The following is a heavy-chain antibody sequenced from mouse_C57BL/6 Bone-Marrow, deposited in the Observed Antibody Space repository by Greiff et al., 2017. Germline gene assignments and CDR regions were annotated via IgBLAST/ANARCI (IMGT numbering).Heavy chain of an antibody. CDR1: GYTFTSYG. CDR3: ARRFSLYYDYDGYYFDY. Sequence: QVQLQQSGAELARPEASVKLSCKASGYTFTSYGISWVKQRTGQGLEWIGEIYPRSGNTYYNEKFKGKATLTADKSSSTAYMELRSLTSEDSAVYFCARRFSLYYDYDGYYFDYWGQGTTLTVSS. V-gene: IGHV1-81*01. J-gene: IGHJ2*01. D-gene: IGHD2-4*01. CDR2: IYPRSGNT.